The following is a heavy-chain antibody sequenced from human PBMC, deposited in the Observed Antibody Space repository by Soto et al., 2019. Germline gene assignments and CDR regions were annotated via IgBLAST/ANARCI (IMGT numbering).Heavy chain of an antibody. CDR3: AREYGSTSSLETTGAYYMDV. V-gene: IGHV3-48*01. CDR2: ISSSSSTI. CDR1: GFTFSSYS. Sequence: GGSLRLSCAASGFTFSSYSMNWVRQAPGKGLEWVSYISSSSSTIYYADSVKGRFTISRDNAKNSLYLQMNSLRAEDTAVYYCAREYGSTSSLETTGAYYMDVWGKGTTVTVSS. J-gene: IGHJ6*03. D-gene: IGHD2-2*01.